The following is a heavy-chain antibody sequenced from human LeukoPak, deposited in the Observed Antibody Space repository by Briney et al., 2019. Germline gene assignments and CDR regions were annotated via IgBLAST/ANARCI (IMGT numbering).Heavy chain of an antibody. CDR3: ARLLQDGYNSFDY. CDR1: GFTFSSYA. CDR2: ISSNGGST. V-gene: IGHV3-64*01. Sequence: PGGSLRLSCAASGFTFSSYAMHWVRQAPGKGLEYVSAISSNGGSTYYANSVKSRFTISRDNSKNTLYLQMGSLRAEDMAVYYCARLLQDGYNSFDYWGQGTLVTVSS. J-gene: IGHJ4*02. D-gene: IGHD5-24*01.